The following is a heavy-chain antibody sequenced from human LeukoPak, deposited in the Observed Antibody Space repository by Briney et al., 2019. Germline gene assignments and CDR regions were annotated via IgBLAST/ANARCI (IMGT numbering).Heavy chain of an antibody. V-gene: IGHV1-8*01. CDR2: VHPDTGYA. CDR3: ARGPRNDP. J-gene: IGHJ5*02. D-gene: IGHD1-14*01. Sequence: ASVKVSCKTSGYPFTTYEINWVRQAAGQGLEWMGWVHPDTGYADYAQKFQGRVTMTSDTSISTAYMELSCLRSDDTAVYFCARGPRNDPWGQGTLVTVSS. CDR1: GYPFTTYE.